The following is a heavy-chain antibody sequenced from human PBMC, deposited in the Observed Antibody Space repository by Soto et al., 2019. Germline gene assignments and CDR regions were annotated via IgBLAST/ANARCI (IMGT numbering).Heavy chain of an antibody. V-gene: IGHV4-59*01. J-gene: IGHJ4*02. CDR3: ARATVTTGFDY. Sequence: SETLSLTCTVSGGSISSYYWSWIRQPPGKGLEWIGYIYYSGSTNYNPSLKSRVTISVDTSKNQFSLRLSSVTAADTAVYYCARATVTTGFDYWGQGTLVTVSS. D-gene: IGHD4-17*01. CDR2: IYYSGST. CDR1: GGSISSYY.